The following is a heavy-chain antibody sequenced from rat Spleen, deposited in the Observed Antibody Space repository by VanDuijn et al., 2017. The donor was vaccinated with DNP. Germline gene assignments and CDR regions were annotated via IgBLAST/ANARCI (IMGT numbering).Heavy chain of an antibody. D-gene: IGHD1-7*01. CDR1: GYSITSNY. Sequence: EVQLQESGSGLVKPSQSLSLTCSVTGYSITSNYWGWIRKFPGNKLEYIGHISYSGSTNYNPSLRSRISITRDTSKNHFFLHLNSVTTEDTATYYCAGWTRYFDYWGQGVMVTVSS. CDR2: ISYSGST. CDR3: AGWTRYFDY. J-gene: IGHJ2*01. V-gene: IGHV3-1*01.